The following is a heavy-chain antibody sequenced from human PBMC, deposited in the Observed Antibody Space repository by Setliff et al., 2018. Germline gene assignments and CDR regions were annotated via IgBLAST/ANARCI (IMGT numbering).Heavy chain of an antibody. V-gene: IGHV1-18*01. D-gene: IGHD2-2*01. CDR2: ISAYSGNT. Sequence: ASVKVSCKASGYTFSNYGITWVRQAPGQGLEWMGWISAYSGNTKYAQKLQGGVTMTTDTSTTTAYLELRSLTSDDTAVYYCSRLVRYCTTTSCQGASGAEFWGQGTRVTVSS. CDR1: GYTFSNYG. CDR3: SRLVRYCTTTSCQGASGAEF. J-gene: IGHJ4*02.